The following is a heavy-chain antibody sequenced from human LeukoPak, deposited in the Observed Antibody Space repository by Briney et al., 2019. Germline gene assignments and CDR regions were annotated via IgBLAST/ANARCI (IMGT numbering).Heavy chain of an antibody. CDR1: GLTFSSYS. CDR2: ISSSGTYI. CDR3: AKRRAVGGL. Sequence: GGSLRLSCAASGLTFSSYSMNWVRQAPGKGLEWVSSISSSGTYIYYADSVKGRFTISRDNSKNTLYLQMNSLRAEDTAVYYCAKRRAVGGLWGQGTLVTVSS. V-gene: IGHV3-21*04. D-gene: IGHD2-15*01. J-gene: IGHJ4*02.